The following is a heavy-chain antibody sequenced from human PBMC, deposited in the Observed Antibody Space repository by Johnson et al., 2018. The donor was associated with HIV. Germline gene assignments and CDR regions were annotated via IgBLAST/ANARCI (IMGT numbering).Heavy chain of an antibody. J-gene: IGHJ3*01. CDR3: ARDGGSTLQSSRETFDV. CDR1: GFIFSDYG. D-gene: IGHD1-26*01. V-gene: IGHV3-30*03. CDR2: VSYDGNHK. Sequence: QVQLVESGGGVVQPGRSLRLSCAASGFIFSDYGMHWVRQVPGKGLEWVAVVSYDGNHKYYGDSVNGRFTISRDNSKNTFYLQMNSLRAEDTAVYYCARDGGSTLQSSRETFDVWGRGTKFNVSS.